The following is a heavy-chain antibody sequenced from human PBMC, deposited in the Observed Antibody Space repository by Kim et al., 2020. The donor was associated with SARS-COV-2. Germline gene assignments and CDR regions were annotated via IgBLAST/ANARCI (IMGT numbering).Heavy chain of an antibody. D-gene: IGHD3-9*01. J-gene: IGHJ3*02. CDR2: IYYSGST. V-gene: IGHV4-31*03. CDR1: GGSISSGGYY. Sequence: SETLSLTCTVSGGSISSGGYYWSWIRQHPGKGLEWIGYIYYSGSTYYNPSLKSRVTISVDTSKNQFSLKLSSVTAADTAVYYCARDGPPFVDYDILTGQETDAFDIWGQGTMVTVSS. CDR3: ARDGPPFVDYDILTGQETDAFDI.